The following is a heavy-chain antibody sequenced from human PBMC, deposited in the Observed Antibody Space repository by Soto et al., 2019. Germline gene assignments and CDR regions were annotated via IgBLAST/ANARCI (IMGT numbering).Heavy chain of an antibody. V-gene: IGHV3-23*01. CDR1: GFTFSNYA. Sequence: TGGALRLSCAGSGFTFSNYAMSLVRQAPGKGLEWVSAISGSGDNTYYADSVKGRFTISRDNSKSTVYLQVNTLRAEDTAIYYCAKDRNNVSPAPDSWGQGTLVTVSS. D-gene: IGHD2-8*01. J-gene: IGHJ4*02. CDR3: AKDRNNVSPAPDS. CDR2: ISGSGDNT.